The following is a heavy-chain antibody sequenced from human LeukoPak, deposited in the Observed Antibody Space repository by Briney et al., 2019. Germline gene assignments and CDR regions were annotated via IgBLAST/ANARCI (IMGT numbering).Heavy chain of an antibody. D-gene: IGHD3-10*01. J-gene: IGHJ3*02. CDR3: ANLAGSQSGDDAFDI. CDR1: GGSISSSSYY. Sequence: SETLSLTCTVSGGSISSSSYYWGWIRQPPGKGLEWIGSIYYSGSTYYNPSLKSRVTISVDTSKNQFSLKLSSVTAADTAMYYCANLAGSQSGDDAFDIWGQGTLVTVSS. V-gene: IGHV4-39*07. CDR2: IYYSGST.